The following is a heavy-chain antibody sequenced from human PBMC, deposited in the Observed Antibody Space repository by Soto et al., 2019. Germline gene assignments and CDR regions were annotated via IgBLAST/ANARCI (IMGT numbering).Heavy chain of an antibody. V-gene: IGHV3-23*01. CDR3: ARRERGWYFDL. Sequence: EVQLLESGGGLVQPRGSLRLSCVASGFTFSSYAMNWVRQAPGKGLEWVSVISGSGDSTYYADSVKGRFTISRDNSKNTLYLQMNSLRAEDTAVYYCARRERGWYFDLWGRGTLVTVSS. CDR1: GFTFSSYA. J-gene: IGHJ2*01. CDR2: ISGSGDST.